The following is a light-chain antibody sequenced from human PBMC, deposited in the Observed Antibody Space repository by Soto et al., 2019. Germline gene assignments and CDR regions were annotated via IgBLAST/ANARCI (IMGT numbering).Light chain of an antibody. J-gene: IGKJ2*01. CDR1: QSVDTY. Sequence: LTQSPAILSLSPGERATLSCTASQSVDTYIAWYQQRPGQPPRLLIHDTSHRASGVPARFRGSGSGTDFTLTITSLEPEDFAVYYCQQYNNWPPYTFGQGTKLEIK. V-gene: IGKV3-11*01. CDR2: DTS. CDR3: QQYNNWPPYT.